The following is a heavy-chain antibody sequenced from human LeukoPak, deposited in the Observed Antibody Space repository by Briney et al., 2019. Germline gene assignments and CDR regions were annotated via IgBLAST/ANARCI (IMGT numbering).Heavy chain of an antibody. CDR1: GGSISSGGYS. J-gene: IGHJ4*02. Sequence: SETLSLTCAVSGGSISSGGYSWSWIRQPPGKGLEWIGYIYHSGSTYYNPSLKSRVTISVDTSKNQFSLKLSSVTAADTAVYYCARVADYVWGSITTKYYFDYWGQGTLVTVSS. CDR2: IYHSGST. D-gene: IGHD3-16*01. CDR3: ARVADYVWGSITTKYYFDY. V-gene: IGHV4-30-2*01.